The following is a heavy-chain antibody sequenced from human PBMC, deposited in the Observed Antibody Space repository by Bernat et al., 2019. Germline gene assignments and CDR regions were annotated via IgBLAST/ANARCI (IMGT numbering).Heavy chain of an antibody. D-gene: IGHD2-15*01. CDR3: AKDRYCSGGSCYSSDY. CDR2: ISYDGSNK. J-gene: IGHJ4*02. Sequence: QVQLVESGGGVVQPGRSLRLSCAASGFTFSNYAMHWVRQAPGKGLEWVAVISYDGSNKYYADSVKGRFTISRDNSKNTLYLQMNSLRAEDTAVYYCAKDRYCSGGSCYSSDYWGQGTLVTVSS. CDR1: GFTFSNYA. V-gene: IGHV3-30-3*01.